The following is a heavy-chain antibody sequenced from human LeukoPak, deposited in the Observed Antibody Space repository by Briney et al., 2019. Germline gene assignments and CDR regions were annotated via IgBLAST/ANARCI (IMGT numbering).Heavy chain of an antibody. CDR3: ASWAGTTAGFSGPFDF. J-gene: IGHJ4*02. V-gene: IGHV3-48*03. D-gene: IGHD6-25*01. CDR2: ISPSGSDT. CDR1: GFTFSSYE. Sequence: GGSLRLSCAASGFTFSSYEMNWVRQAPGEGLEWVSYISPSGSDTNYADSVKGRFTISRDDAKNSLYLQMNSLRGEDTAVYYCASWAGTTAGFSGPFDFWGQGTLVTVSS.